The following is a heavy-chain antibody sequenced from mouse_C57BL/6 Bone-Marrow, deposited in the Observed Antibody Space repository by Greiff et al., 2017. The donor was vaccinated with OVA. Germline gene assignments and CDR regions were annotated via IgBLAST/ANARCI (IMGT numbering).Heavy chain of an antibody. J-gene: IGHJ2*01. Sequence: VHVKQSGAELVKPGASVKLSCTASGFNIKDYYMHWVKQRTEQGLEWIGRIDPEDGETKYAPKFQGKATITADTSSNTAYLQLSSLTSEDTAVYYCASLYYSNYDFDYWGQGTTLTVSS. CDR3: ASLYYSNYDFDY. CDR1: GFNIKDYY. V-gene: IGHV14-2*01. D-gene: IGHD2-5*01. CDR2: IDPEDGET.